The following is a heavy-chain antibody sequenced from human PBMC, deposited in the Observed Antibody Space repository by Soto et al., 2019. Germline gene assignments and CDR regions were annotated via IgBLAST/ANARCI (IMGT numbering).Heavy chain of an antibody. J-gene: IGHJ5*02. CDR3: ARGRGTMVRGVIITDWFDP. CDR1: GYTFTGYY. Sequence: QVQLVQSGAEVKKPGASVKVSCKASGYTFTGYYMHWVRQAPGQGLEWMGWINPNSGGTNYAQKFQGWVTMTRDTSISIAYMELSRLRSDDTAVYYCARGRGTMVRGVIITDWFDPWGQGTLVTVSS. CDR2: INPNSGGT. D-gene: IGHD3-10*01. V-gene: IGHV1-2*04.